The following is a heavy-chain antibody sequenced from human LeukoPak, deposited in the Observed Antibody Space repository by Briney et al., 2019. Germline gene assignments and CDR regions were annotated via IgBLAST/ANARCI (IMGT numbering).Heavy chain of an antibody. V-gene: IGHV1-24*01. CDR2: FDPEDGET. D-gene: IGHD4-17*01. J-gene: IGHJ4*02. CDR1: GYTLTELS. CDR3: ATGPFIYYGDYVLPFDY. Sequence: GASVKVSCKVSGYTLTELSMHWVRQAPGKGLEWMGGFDPEDGETVYAQKFQGRVTMTEDTSTDTAYMELSSLRSEDTAVYYCATGPFIYYGDYVLPFDYWGQGTLVTVSS.